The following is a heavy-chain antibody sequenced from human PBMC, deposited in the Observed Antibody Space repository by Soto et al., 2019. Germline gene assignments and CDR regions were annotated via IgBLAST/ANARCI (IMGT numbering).Heavy chain of an antibody. CDR2: ISSSSSTI. J-gene: IGHJ1*01. V-gene: IGHV3-48*01. D-gene: IGHD3-22*01. Sequence: GGSLRLSCAASGFTFSSYSMNWVRQAPGKGLEWVSYISSSSSTIYYADSVKGRFTISRDNAKNSLYLQMNSLRAEDTAAYYCARDGYDSSGYYPEYFQHWGQGTLVTVSS. CDR1: GFTFSSYS. CDR3: ARDGYDSSGYYPEYFQH.